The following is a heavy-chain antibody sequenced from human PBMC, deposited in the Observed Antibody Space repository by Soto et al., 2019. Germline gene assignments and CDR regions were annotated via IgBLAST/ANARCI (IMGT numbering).Heavy chain of an antibody. CDR1: GGTFSSYA. V-gene: IGHV1-69*13. J-gene: IGHJ6*02. CDR3: ARDQCSSTSCPSYYYYGMDV. CDR2: IIPVFGTA. D-gene: IGHD2-2*01. Sequence: SVKVSCEASGGTFSSYAISWVRQAPGQGLEWMGGIIPVFGTANYAQKFQGRVTITADESTSTAYMELSSLRSEDTAVYYCARDQCSSTSCPSYYYYGMDVWGQGTTVTVSS.